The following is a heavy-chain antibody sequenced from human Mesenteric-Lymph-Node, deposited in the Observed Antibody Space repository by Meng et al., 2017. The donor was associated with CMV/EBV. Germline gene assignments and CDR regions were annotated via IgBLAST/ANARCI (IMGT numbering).Heavy chain of an antibody. CDR2: IYNSEFT. CDR3: ARVLNYYYYGMDV. D-gene: IGHD2-8*02. J-gene: IGHJ6*02. Sequence: SETLSLTCTVSRDSINNYYWSWIRQPPGKGLEWIGYIYNSEFTNYNPSLKSRVTISVDTSKNQFSLKLSSVTAADTAVYYCARVLNYYYYGMDVWGQGTTVTVSS. V-gene: IGHV4-59*01. CDR1: RDSINNYY.